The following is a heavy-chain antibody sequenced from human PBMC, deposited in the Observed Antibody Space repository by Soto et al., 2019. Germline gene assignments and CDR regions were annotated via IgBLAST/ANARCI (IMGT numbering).Heavy chain of an antibody. CDR2: INSDGSST. CDR1: GFTFSSYW. D-gene: IGHD2-15*01. V-gene: IGHV3-74*01. CDR3: ARGRVSGYCSGGSCYSGAFDI. J-gene: IGHJ3*02. Sequence: GGSLRLSCAASGFTFSSYWMHWVRQAPGKGLGWVSRINSDGSSTSYADSVKGRFTISRDNAKNTPYLQMSSLRAEDTAVYYCARGRVSGYCSGGSCYSGAFDIWGQGTMVTVSS.